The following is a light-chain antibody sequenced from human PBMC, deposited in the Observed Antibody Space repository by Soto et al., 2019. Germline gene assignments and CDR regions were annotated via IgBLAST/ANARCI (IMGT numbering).Light chain of an antibody. Sequence: DIQMTQSPSSLSASVGARVPITCRASQSISRWLAWYQQKPGKAPQLLIYAASTLQSGVPSRFSGSGSGTDFTLTISSLHPEDFATYFCQQSYNTPRTFGQGTKVDIK. CDR3: QQSYNTPRT. CDR2: AAS. CDR1: QSISRW. V-gene: IGKV1-39*01. J-gene: IGKJ1*01.